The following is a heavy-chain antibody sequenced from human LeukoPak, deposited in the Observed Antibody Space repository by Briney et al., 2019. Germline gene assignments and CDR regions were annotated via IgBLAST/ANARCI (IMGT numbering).Heavy chain of an antibody. CDR1: GFTFSSYD. J-gene: IGHJ6*02. CDR3: ARDLAGYCSSTNCHPSGMDV. Sequence: GGSLRLSCAASGFTFSSYDMHWVRQATGKGLEWVSAIGTAGDTYYPGSVKGRFTISRENAKNSLYLQMNSLRAGDTAVYYCARDLAGYCSSTNCHPSGMDVWGQGTTVTVSS. D-gene: IGHD2-2*01. CDR2: IGTAGDT. V-gene: IGHV3-13*01.